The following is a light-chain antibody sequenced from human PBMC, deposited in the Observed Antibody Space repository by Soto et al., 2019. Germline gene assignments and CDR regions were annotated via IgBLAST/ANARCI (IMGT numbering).Light chain of an antibody. CDR3: CSYAGSSTFV. J-gene: IGLJ1*01. CDR2: EGT. CDR1: SSDVGRYNL. V-gene: IGLV2-23*03. Sequence: QSALTQPASVSGSPGQSITISCTGTSSDVGRYNLVSWYQQHPGKAPKLMIYEGTKRPSGVSYRFSGSKSGNTASLTISGLQAEDEADYYCCSYAGSSTFVFGTGTKVTVL.